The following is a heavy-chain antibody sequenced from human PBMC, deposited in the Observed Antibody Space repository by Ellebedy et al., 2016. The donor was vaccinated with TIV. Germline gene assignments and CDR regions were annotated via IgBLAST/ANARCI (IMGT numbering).Heavy chain of an antibody. Sequence: GESLKISCAASGFTFSSYGIHWVRQAPGKGLEWVAFIRYDGSNKCYADSVKGRFTISRDNSKNTVYLQMNSLRAEDTAVYYCAKDLARNAMDIWGQGTTVTVSS. D-gene: IGHD5-12*01. V-gene: IGHV3-30*02. CDR2: IRYDGSNK. J-gene: IGHJ6*02. CDR1: GFTFSSYG. CDR3: AKDLARNAMDI.